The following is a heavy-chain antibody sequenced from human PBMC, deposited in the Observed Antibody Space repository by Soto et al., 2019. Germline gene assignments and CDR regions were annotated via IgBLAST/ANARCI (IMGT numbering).Heavy chain of an antibody. CDR2: FSLSWTT. V-gene: IGHV4-4*07. CDR1: EANSADRAG. D-gene: IGHD2-8*02. Sequence: PSEPQSLSDSVAEANSADRAGWSRIKQPAGKGLEWIGRFSLSWTTNYSPPLRSRVTMSADVSKNQFSLRLTSVTAADTALYYCARGMTPPGAPAWYYFDSWGQGTLVTAPQ. CDR3: ARGMTPPGAPAWYYFDS. J-gene: IGHJ4*02.